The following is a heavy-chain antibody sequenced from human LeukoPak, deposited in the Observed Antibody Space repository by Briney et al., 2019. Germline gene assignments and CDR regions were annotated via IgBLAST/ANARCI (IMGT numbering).Heavy chain of an antibody. CDR1: GFTFSSYG. CDR2: IPYDGSNK. D-gene: IGHD3-22*01. V-gene: IGHV3-30*18. Sequence: GGSLRLSCAASGFTFSSYGMHWVRQAPGKGLEWVAVIPYDGSNKYYADSVKGRFTISRDNSKNTLYLQMNSLRAEDTAVYYCAKDHYDSSDSYFDYWGQGTLVTVSS. CDR3: AKDHYDSSDSYFDY. J-gene: IGHJ4*02.